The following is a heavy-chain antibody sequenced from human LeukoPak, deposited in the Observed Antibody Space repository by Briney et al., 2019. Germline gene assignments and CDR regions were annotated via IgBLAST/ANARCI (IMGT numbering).Heavy chain of an antibody. V-gene: IGHV3-53*04. CDR3: AREGESRYFDL. CDR2: IYRGDNT. J-gene: IGHJ2*01. Sequence: PGGSLRLSCAASGFSVSPNYMSWVRQAPGKGLEWVSVIYRGDNTAYADSVTGRFIVSRLTSNTTIFLQMDNLRPEDTAVYYCAREGESRYFDLWGLGTLVIVS. CDR1: GFSVSPNY. D-gene: IGHD2-15*01.